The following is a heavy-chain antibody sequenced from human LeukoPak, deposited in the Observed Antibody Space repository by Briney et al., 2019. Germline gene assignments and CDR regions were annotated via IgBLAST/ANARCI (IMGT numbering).Heavy chain of an antibody. CDR3: ARERRSFSLVRGVSAAFDY. CDR2: ITSSYIRE. J-gene: IGHJ4*02. CDR1: GFTFSSYA. D-gene: IGHD3-10*01. V-gene: IGHV3-23*05. Sequence: GGSLRLSCAASGFTFSSYAVNWVRQAPGKGLEWVSAITSSYIREHYADSVKGRFTISRDNSKNTLSLQLDSLRAEDTAVYYCARERRSFSLVRGVSAAFDYWGQGALVTVSS.